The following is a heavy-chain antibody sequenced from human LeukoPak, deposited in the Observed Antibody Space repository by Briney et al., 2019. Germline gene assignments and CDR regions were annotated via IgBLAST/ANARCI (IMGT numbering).Heavy chain of an antibody. J-gene: IGHJ3*02. CDR3: ARVEATVGFASDI. CDR1: GYTFSGFC. D-gene: IGHD2-21*02. CDR2: MNPNSGDT. V-gene: IGHV1-2*02. Sequence: ASVKVSCKASGYTFSGFCMHWVRQAPGQGLEWMGWMNPNSGDTKYAPKFQGRVTMTRDMSISTAYMEVNRLTSDDTAVYYCARVEATVGFASDIWGQGTMVTVSS.